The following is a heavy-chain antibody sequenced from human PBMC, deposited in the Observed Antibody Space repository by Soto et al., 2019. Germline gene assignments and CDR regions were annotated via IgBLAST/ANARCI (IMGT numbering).Heavy chain of an antibody. CDR1: GFTFSSYA. D-gene: IGHD5-12*01. J-gene: IGHJ6*02. CDR3: AREEIIYYYGMDV. V-gene: IGHV3-30-3*01. Sequence: PGGSLRLSCAASGFTFSSYAMHWVRQAPGKGLEWVAVISYDGSNKYYADSVKGRFTISRDNSKNTLYLQMNSLRAEDTAVYYCAREEIIYYYGMDVWGQGTPVTVSS. CDR2: ISYDGSNK.